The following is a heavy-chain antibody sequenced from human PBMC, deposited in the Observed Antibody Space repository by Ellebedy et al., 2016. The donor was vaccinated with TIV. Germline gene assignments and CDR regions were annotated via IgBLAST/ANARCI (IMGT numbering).Heavy chain of an antibody. CDR2: IYGNDIK. J-gene: IGHJ4*02. V-gene: IGHV2-5*01. Sequence: SGPTLVKPTQTLTLTCPFSGFSLNTDRVTVGWVRQPPGKALEWLAFIYGNDIKRRSPSLESRLTITKDTSKNQVVLTVTNMDPVDTATYFCVHRTTVTSVDYWGQGTLVTVSS. D-gene: IGHD4-11*01. CDR1: GFSLNTDRVT. CDR3: VHRTTVTSVDY.